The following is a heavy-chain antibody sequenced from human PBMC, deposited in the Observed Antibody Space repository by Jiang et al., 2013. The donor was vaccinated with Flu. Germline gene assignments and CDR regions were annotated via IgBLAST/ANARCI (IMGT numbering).Heavy chain of an antibody. V-gene: IGHV1-18*01. CDR3: AILDTTVGFDY. CDR2: ISAYNGNT. Sequence: KKPGASVKVSCKTSGYTFTNYGITWCDRPWTSLEWMGWISAYNGNTKYAQKVQGRVTMTTDTSTSTAYMEFRGLRSDDTAIYYCAILDTTVGFDYWGQGTLVTVSA. CDR1: GYTFTNYG. D-gene: IGHD1-1*01. J-gene: IGHJ4*02.